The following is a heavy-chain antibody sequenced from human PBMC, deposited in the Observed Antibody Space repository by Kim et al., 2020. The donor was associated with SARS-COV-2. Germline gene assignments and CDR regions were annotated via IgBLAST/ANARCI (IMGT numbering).Heavy chain of an antibody. V-gene: IGHV3-9*01. J-gene: IGHJ6*02. CDR2: ISWNSGSI. D-gene: IGHD2-2*01. CDR1: GFTFDDYA. Sequence: GGSLRLSCAASGFTFDDYAMHWVRQAPGKGLEWVSGISWNSGSIGYADSVKGRFTISRDNAKNSLYLQMNSLRAEDTALYYCAKAPSRYCSSTSCPSPYYYYGMDVWGQGTTVTVSS. CDR3: AKAPSRYCSSTSCPSPYYYYGMDV.